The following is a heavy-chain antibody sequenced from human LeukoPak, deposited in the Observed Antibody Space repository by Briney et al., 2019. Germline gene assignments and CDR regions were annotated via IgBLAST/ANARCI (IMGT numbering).Heavy chain of an antibody. J-gene: IGHJ4*02. CDR3: ARDLYSNYFYFDY. D-gene: IGHD4-11*01. CDR2: ISSSSSYI. V-gene: IGHV3-21*01. CDR1: GFTFSSYS. Sequence: GGSLRLSCAASGFTFSSYSMNWVRQAPGKGLEWVSSISSSSSYIYYADSVKGRFTISRDNAKNLLYLQMNSLRAEDTAVYYCARDLYSNYFYFDYWGQGTLVTVSS.